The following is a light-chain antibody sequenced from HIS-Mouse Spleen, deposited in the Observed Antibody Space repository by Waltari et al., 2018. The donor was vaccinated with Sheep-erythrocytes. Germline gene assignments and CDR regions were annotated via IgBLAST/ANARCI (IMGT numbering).Light chain of an antibody. CDR1: KLGDKY. J-gene: IGLJ2*01. CDR3: QAWDSSTVV. CDR2: QDS. V-gene: IGLV3-1*01. Sequence: SYELTQPPSVSVSPGQTASITCPGDKLGDKYACWYQQKPGHSPVLVIYQDSKRPSGIPGRISGSNSVNTATLTISGTQAMDEADYYCQAWDSSTVVFSGETKLTVL.